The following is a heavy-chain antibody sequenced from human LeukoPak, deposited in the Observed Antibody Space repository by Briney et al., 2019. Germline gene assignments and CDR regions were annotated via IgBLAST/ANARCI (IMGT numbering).Heavy chain of an antibody. V-gene: IGHV3-30*04. J-gene: IGHJ6*02. CDR1: GFTFSTYA. Sequence: GGSLRLSCAASGFTFSTYAMHWVRQTPGKGLECLAEISHDGRNKHYADSVKGRFTISRDNSKNTLYLQMDGLRDEDTAMYYCANPNTGPPGYYGMDVWGQGTTVTVSS. CDR3: ANPNTGPPGYYGMDV. D-gene: IGHD2-2*03. CDR2: ISHDGRNK.